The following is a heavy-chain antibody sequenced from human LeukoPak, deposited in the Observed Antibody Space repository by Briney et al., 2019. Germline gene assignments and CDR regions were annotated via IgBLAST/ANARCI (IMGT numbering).Heavy chain of an antibody. J-gene: IGHJ4*02. CDR2: ITPIFGTA. Sequence: SVKVSCKDSGGSFISYAISWVRQAPGQGLEWMGGITPIFGTAKYAQKFQGRVTITADESTSTAYMELRSLRSDDTAVYYCAREREMATTPFDYWGQGTLVTVSS. D-gene: IGHD5-24*01. CDR1: GGSFISYA. CDR3: AREREMATTPFDY. V-gene: IGHV1-69*13.